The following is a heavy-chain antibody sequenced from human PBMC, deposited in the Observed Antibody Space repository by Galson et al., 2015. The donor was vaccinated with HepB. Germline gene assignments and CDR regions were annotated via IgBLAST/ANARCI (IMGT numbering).Heavy chain of an antibody. J-gene: IGHJ4*02. CDR2: IIPIFGTA. D-gene: IGHD2-2*01. Sequence: SVKVSCKASGGTFSSYAISWVRQAPGQGLEWMGGIIPIFGTANYAQKFQGRVTITADESTSTAYMELSSLRSEDTAVYYCASYVLGYCSSTSCLGLDYWGQGTLVTVSS. CDR1: GGTFSSYA. V-gene: IGHV1-69*13. CDR3: ASYVLGYCSSTSCLGLDY.